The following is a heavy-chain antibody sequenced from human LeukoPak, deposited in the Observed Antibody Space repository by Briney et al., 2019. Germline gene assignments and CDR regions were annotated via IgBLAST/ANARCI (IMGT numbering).Heavy chain of an antibody. CDR2: INHSGST. CDR1: GGSFSGYY. J-gene: IGHJ6*02. Sequence: SETLSLTCAVYGGSFSGYYWSWIRQPPGKGLEWIGEINHSGSTNYNPSLKSRVTISVDTSKNQFSLKLSSVTAADTAVYYCARRAYDFWSGYPNQDYYYYYGMDVWGQGTTVTVSS. D-gene: IGHD3-3*01. CDR3: ARRAYDFWSGYPNQDYYYYYGMDV. V-gene: IGHV4-34*01.